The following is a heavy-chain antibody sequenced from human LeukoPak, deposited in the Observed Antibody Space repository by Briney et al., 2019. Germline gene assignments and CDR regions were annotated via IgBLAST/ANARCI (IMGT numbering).Heavy chain of an antibody. J-gene: IGHJ6*03. Sequence: GGSLRLSCAASGFTFSDYYMTWIRQAPGKGLEWISYISSSGSIISYADSVKGRFTISRDNAKNTLYLQMNSLRAEDTAVYYCARDMDRYYMDVWGKGTTVTVSS. V-gene: IGHV3-11*04. CDR3: ARDMDRYYMDV. CDR1: GFTFSDYY. CDR2: ISSSGSII. D-gene: IGHD3-10*01.